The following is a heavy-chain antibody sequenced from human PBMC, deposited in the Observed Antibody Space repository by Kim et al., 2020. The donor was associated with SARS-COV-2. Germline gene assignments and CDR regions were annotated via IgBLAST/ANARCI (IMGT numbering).Heavy chain of an antibody. CDR3: AKQAVLTAVWSGFDY. CDR1: GLTFSSYA. CDR2: IYSGGSI. Sequence: GGSLRLSCAASGLTFSSYAMTWVRQTPVKGLEWVAVIYSGGSIYYADSVKGRFTISRDNSKNTLYLQMNSLRVEDTAVYYCAKQAVLTAVWSGFDYWGQGTLVTVSS. V-gene: IGHV3-23*03. D-gene: IGHD3-9*01. J-gene: IGHJ4*02.